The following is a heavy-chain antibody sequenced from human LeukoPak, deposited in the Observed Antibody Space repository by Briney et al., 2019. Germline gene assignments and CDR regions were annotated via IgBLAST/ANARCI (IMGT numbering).Heavy chain of an antibody. J-gene: IGHJ3*02. Sequence: ASVKVSCKVSGYTLTELSMHWVRQAPGKGLEWMGGFDPEDGETIYAQKFQGRVTMTEDTSTDTAYMELSGLRSEDTAVYYCATGLGYRVRVTDPDAFDIWGQGTMVTVSS. CDR3: ATGLGYRVRVTDPDAFDI. V-gene: IGHV1-24*01. D-gene: IGHD5-24*01. CDR2: FDPEDGET. CDR1: GYTLTELS.